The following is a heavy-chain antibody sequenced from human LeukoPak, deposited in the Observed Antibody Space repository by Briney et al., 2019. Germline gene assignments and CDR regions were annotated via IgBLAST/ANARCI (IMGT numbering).Heavy chain of an antibody. Sequence: PSETLSLTCTVSGDSISSSYYWGWIRQPPGKGLEWIGSIYHSGITYYNPSLKSRVTISADTSKNQFSLKLSSVTAADTAVYYCARHTSKRAWFDPWGQGTLVTVSS. V-gene: IGHV4-38-2*02. CDR3: ARHTSKRAWFDP. J-gene: IGHJ5*02. D-gene: IGHD2-2*02. CDR2: IYHSGIT. CDR1: GDSISSSYY.